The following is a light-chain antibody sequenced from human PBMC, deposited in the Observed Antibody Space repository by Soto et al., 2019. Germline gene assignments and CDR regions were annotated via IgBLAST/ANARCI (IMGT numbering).Light chain of an antibody. CDR2: GAS. CDR1: QSVNSN. J-gene: IGKJ1*01. V-gene: IGKV3-15*01. CDR3: QQHYDWLTWT. Sequence: EIVITQSPAMLSVSPGERVTLSCRASQSVNSNVAWYQQKPGQAPRLLIYGASNRATGIPARFSGSGSGTEFTLTISSLHSEDLAVYYCQQHYDWLTWTFGPGTKVDIK.